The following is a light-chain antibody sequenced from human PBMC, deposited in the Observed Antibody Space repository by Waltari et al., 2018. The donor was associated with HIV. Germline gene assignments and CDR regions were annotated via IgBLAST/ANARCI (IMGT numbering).Light chain of an antibody. CDR3: QQRSNWLLT. CDR2: DAS. Sequence: EIVLTQSPATLSLSPGERATLSCRASQSVSSYLAWYQQKPGQAPRLIMYDASNRATGIPARFSASGSGTDFTLTISSLEPEDFAVYYCQQRSNWLLTFGGGTKVEIK. J-gene: IGKJ4*01. V-gene: IGKV3-11*01. CDR1: QSVSSY.